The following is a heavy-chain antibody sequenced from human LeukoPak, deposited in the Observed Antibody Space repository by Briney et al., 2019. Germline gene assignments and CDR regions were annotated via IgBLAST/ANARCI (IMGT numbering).Heavy chain of an antibody. CDR3: ARDQDGYNLIPPYYMDV. J-gene: IGHJ6*03. CDR2: ISQGGSDI. Sequence: GGSLRLSCVVSGLDFSDYYMTWIRQTPGKGLEWLSYISQGGSDISYADSVKGRFTISRDNAKNSLYLQMDSLRADDTAVYYCARDQDGYNLIPPYYMDVWGKGTTVTVSS. CDR1: GLDFSDYY. V-gene: IGHV3-11*01. D-gene: IGHD5-24*01.